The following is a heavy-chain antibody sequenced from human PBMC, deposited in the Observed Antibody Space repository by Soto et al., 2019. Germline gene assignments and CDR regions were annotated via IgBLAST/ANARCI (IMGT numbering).Heavy chain of an antibody. D-gene: IGHD3-22*01. J-gene: IGHJ6*02. CDR3: ARDQEAGVEVIATGYYGMDV. V-gene: IGHV1-3*01. Sequence: ASVKVSCKASGYTFTSCAMHWVRQAPGQRLEWMGWINAGNGNTKYSQRFQGRVTITRDTSASTAYMELSSLRSEDTAVYYCARDQEAGVEVIATGYYGMDVWSQGTTVTVSS. CDR1: GYTFTSCA. CDR2: INAGNGNT.